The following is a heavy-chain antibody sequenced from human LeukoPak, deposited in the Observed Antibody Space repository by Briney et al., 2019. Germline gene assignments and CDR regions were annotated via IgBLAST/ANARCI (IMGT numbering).Heavy chain of an antibody. CDR2: IWYDGSNK. Sequence: GGSLRLSCAASGFTFSSYGMHWVRQAPGKGLEWVAVIWYDGSNKYYADSVKGRFTISRDNAKNSLYLQMNSLRAEDTAVYYCARRLPAAIRGGFDYWGQGTLVTISS. CDR3: ARRLPAAIRGGFDY. CDR1: GFTFSSYG. J-gene: IGHJ4*02. V-gene: IGHV3-33*01. D-gene: IGHD2-2*01.